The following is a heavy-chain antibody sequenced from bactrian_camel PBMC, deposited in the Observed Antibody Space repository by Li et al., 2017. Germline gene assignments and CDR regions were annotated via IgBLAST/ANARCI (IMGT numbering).Heavy chain of an antibody. CDR1: GFTFDDSS. V-gene: IGHV3S63*01. J-gene: IGHJ6*01. D-gene: IGHD1*01. CDR3: AGDLFLDSA. CDR2: ISSHGYT. Sequence: HVQLVESGGGSVQSGGSLRLSCTYSGFTFDDSSMAWYRQAPGNEGELVSTISSHGYTYYADSVKGRFTTSQDNAKSTVYLQMNSLKPEDTARYYCAGDLFLDSAWGQGTQVTVS.